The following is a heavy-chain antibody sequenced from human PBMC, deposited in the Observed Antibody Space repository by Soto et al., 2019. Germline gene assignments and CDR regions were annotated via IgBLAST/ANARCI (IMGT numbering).Heavy chain of an antibody. J-gene: IGHJ4*02. CDR3: AKDRGGDCPDNRFYFGAYX. Sequence: LRLSCVGSGFTFSSYGMHWVRQAPGKGLEFVAVISDTVSSHYYASSLEGRFTISGENSTNTLSLHMDRLRVEDTAVYYCAKDRGGDCPDNRFYFGAYXWGQGPPLTVSX. CDR1: GFTFSSYG. CDR2: ISDTVSSH. D-gene: IGHD3-3*01. V-gene: IGHV3-30*18.